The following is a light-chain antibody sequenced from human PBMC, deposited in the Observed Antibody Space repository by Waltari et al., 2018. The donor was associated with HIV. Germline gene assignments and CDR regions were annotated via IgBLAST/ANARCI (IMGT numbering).Light chain of an antibody. CDR3: EQSYNSPRT. CDR2: AAS. Sequence: DIQMTQSPSSLSASVGDRVTITCRSSQSIRSNLNWYQQKPGKAPKLLIYAASRLESGVPSRFSGRGSGTDFTLTISSLQPEDFVTYHCEQSYNSPRTFGQGTKVEIK. V-gene: IGKV1-39*01. J-gene: IGKJ1*01. CDR1: QSIRSN.